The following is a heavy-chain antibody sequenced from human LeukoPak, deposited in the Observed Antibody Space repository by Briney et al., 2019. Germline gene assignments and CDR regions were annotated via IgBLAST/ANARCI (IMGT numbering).Heavy chain of an antibody. V-gene: IGHV3-23*01. CDR3: AKGAYDYIEIAYFDY. D-gene: IGHD5-12*01. J-gene: IGHJ4*02. CDR2: IIGSSGST. CDR1: GFTFNNYA. Sequence: GGSLRLSCVASGFTFNNYAMNWVRQAPGKGLEWVSLIIGSSGSTFYADSVKGRFTISRDKSKNTLYLQMNRLRADDTAVYYCAKGAYDYIEIAYFDYWGQGSLVTVSS.